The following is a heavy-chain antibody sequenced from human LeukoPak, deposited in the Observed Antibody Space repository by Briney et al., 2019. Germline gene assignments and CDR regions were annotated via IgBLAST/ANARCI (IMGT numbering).Heavy chain of an antibody. CDR3: ARGNWNKLEVFDY. Sequence: GGSLRLSCAASGFTFTNYVMAWVRQAPGKGLEWVSAISGSGGSTYYADSVKGRFTVSRDNSKNTVYLQMNSLRAEDTAVYYCARGNWNKLEVFDYWGQGTLVTVSS. V-gene: IGHV3-23*01. J-gene: IGHJ4*02. CDR1: GFTFTNYV. CDR2: ISGSGGST. D-gene: IGHD1/OR15-1a*01.